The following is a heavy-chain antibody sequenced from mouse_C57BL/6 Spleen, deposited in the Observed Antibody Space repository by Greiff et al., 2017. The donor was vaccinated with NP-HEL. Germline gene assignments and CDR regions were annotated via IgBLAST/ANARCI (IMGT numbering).Heavy chain of an antibody. J-gene: IGHJ3*02. V-gene: IGHV1-5*01. CDR3: TRSIGGIYYYGG. D-gene: IGHD1-1*01. CDR1: GYTFTSYW. Sequence: VQLKQSGTVLARPGASVKMSCKTSGYTFTSYWMHWVKQRPGQGLEWIGAIYPGNSDTRYNQKFKGKAKLTAVTSASSAYMELSSLTNEDSAVYYCTRSIGGIYYYGGWGQGTLVTVSA. CDR2: IYPGNSDT.